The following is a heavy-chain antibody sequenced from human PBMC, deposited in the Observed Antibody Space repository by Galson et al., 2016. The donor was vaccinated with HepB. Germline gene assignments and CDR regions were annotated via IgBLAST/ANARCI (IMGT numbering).Heavy chain of an antibody. CDR1: GFTFDDYA. J-gene: IGHJ4*02. CDR3: AKGSDSRRDGWYNY. Sequence: SLRLSCAASGFTFDDYAMHWVRHAPGKGLEWVSGISWNSGNIGYADSVKGRFTISRDNAQNSLYLQMNSLRAEDTALYYCAKGSDSRRDGWYNYWGQGTLVTGAS. CDR2: ISWNSGNI. D-gene: IGHD6-19*01. V-gene: IGHV3-9*01.